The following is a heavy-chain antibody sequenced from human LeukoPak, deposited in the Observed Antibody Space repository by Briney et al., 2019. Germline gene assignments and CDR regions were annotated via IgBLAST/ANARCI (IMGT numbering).Heavy chain of an antibody. J-gene: IGHJ4*01. Sequence: SETLPLTCTVSGGSISSGGYYWTWIRQPPGKGLEWIGYMSQSGSTYYNPSLKSRVTISVDTSKSQFSLKLTSVTAADTAVYYCARDWSGPYYFDYWGQGTLVTVSS. CDR2: MSQSGST. CDR1: GGSISSGGYY. CDR3: ARDWSGPYYFDY. D-gene: IGHD3-3*01. V-gene: IGHV4-31*03.